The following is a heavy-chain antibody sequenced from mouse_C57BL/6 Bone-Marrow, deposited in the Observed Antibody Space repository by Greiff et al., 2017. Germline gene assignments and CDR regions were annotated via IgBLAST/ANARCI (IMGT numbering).Heavy chain of an antibody. D-gene: IGHD2-4*01. CDR1: GYTFTSYW. Sequence: QVQLQQPGAELVMPGASVKLSCKASGYTFTSYWMHWVKQRPGQGLEWIGEIDPSDSYTNYNQKFKGKSTLTVDKSSSTAYMQLSSLTSEDSAVYDCARDYDPAWFAYWGQGTLVTVSA. V-gene: IGHV1-69*01. CDR3: ARDYDPAWFAY. CDR2: IDPSDSYT. J-gene: IGHJ3*01.